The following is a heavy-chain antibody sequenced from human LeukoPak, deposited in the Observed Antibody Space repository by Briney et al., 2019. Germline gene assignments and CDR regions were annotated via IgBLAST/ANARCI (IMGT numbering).Heavy chain of an antibody. D-gene: IGHD5-12*01. CDR1: GYTLTELS. J-gene: IGHJ3*02. V-gene: IGHV1-24*01. CDR2: FDPEDGET. CDR3: ATGHIVATYDAFDI. Sequence: ASVKVSCKVSGYTLTELSMHWVRQAPGKGLEWMGGFDPEDGETIYAQKFQGRVTMTEDTSTDTAYMELSSLRSEDTAVYYCATGHIVATYDAFDIWGQGTMVTVSS.